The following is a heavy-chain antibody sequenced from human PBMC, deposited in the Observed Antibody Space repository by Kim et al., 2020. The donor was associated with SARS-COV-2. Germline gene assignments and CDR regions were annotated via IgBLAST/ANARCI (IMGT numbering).Heavy chain of an antibody. Sequence: GESLKISCKGSGYSFTSYWIGWVRQMPGKGLEWMGIIYPGDSDTRYSPSFQGQVTISADKSISTAYLQWSSLKASDTAMYYCARGGPYYDILTGYYPRPNWFDPWGQGTRVTVSS. D-gene: IGHD3-9*01. CDR1: GYSFTSYW. V-gene: IGHV5-51*01. J-gene: IGHJ5*02. CDR2: IYPGDSDT. CDR3: ARGGPYYDILTGYYPRPNWFDP.